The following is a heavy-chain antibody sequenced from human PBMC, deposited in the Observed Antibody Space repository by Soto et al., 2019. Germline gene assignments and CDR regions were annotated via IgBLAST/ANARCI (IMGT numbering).Heavy chain of an antibody. CDR1: GDSISSYY. CDR2: IYNIGST. CDR3: ARGATYSDAFDI. J-gene: IGHJ3*02. V-gene: IGHV4-59*08. Sequence: SETLSLTCAVYGDSISSYYWSWIRQPPGKGLEWIGYIYNIGSTNYNPSLKSRVTISVDTSKNHFSLKLTSVTAADTAVYYCARGATYSDAFDIWGQGTMVTVSS. D-gene: IGHD1-26*01.